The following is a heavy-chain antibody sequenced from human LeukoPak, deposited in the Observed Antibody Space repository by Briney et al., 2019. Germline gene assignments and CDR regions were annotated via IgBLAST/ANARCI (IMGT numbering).Heavy chain of an antibody. V-gene: IGHV1-2*02. CDR3: TRVQGTLAYCTRTSCYNMDY. CDR2: VNPNSGDT. J-gene: IGHJ4*02. D-gene: IGHD2-2*02. Sequence: ASVKVSCKASGYTFTDSYMHWVRQAPGEGLEWMGWVNPNSGDTSYAQKFQGRVTMTRDTSISTAYMELSSLRSDDTAVYYCTRVQGTLAYCTRTSCYNMDYRGQGTLVTVSS. CDR1: GYTFTDSY.